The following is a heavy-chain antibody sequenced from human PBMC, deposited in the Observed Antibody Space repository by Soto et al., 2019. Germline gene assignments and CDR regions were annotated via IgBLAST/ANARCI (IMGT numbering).Heavy chain of an antibody. D-gene: IGHD3-10*01. J-gene: IGHJ6*02. V-gene: IGHV1-69*02. CDR1: GGTFSSYT. CDR3: ATTVRGVAYYYYGMDV. Sequence: QVQLVQSGAEVKKPGSSVKVSCKASGGTFSSYTISWVRQAPGQGLEWMGRIIPILGIANYAQKFQGRVTITADKSTSTAYMELSSLRSEDTAVYYCATTVRGVAYYYYGMDVWGQGTTVTVSS. CDR2: IIPILGIA.